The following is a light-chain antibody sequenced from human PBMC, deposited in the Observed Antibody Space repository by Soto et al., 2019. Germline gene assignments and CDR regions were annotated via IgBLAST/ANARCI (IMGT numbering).Light chain of an antibody. CDR2: DVN. V-gene: IGLV2-11*01. Sequence: QSALAQPHSVSGSPGQSVTISCTGTSSDVGAYNFASWYQQRPGTAPRLIIYDVNKRPSGVPDRFSGSKSGNTASLTISGLQAEDEADYYCCSYAGNYTYVFGSGTKVTVL. CDR3: CSYAGNYTYV. CDR1: SSDVGAYNF. J-gene: IGLJ1*01.